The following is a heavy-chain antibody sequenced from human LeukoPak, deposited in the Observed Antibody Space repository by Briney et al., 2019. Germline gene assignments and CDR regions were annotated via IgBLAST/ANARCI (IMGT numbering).Heavy chain of an antibody. CDR3: ATLGVVVVTSYNWFDP. D-gene: IGHD3-22*01. CDR1: GFTFSSYS. CDR2: ISSSSSYI. J-gene: IGHJ5*02. Sequence: GGSLRLSCAASGFTFSSYSMNWVRQAPGKGLEWVSSISSSSSYIYYADSVKGRFTISRDNAKNSLYLQMNSLRAGDTAVYYCATLGVVVVTSYNWFDPWGQGTLVTVSS. V-gene: IGHV3-21*01.